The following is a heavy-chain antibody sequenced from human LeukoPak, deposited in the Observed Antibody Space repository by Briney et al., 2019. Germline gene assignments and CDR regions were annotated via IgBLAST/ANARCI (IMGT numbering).Heavy chain of an antibody. CDR3: ARVLGCTNGVCHDAFDI. CDR2: INWNGGST. D-gene: IGHD2-8*01. Sequence: GGSLRLSCAASGFTFDDYGMSWVRQAPGKGLEWVSGINWNGGSTDYADSVKGRFTISRDNAKKSLYLQMNSLRAEDTAVYFCARVLGCTNGVCHDAFDIWGQGTVVTVSS. V-gene: IGHV3-20*04. CDR1: GFTFDDYG. J-gene: IGHJ3*02.